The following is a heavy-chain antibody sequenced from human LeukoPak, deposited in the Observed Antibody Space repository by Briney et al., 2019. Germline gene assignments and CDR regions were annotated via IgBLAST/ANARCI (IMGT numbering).Heavy chain of an antibody. D-gene: IGHD6-19*01. Sequence: ASVKVSCKASGYTFTSYYMHWVRQAPGQELEWMGIINPSGGSTSYAQKFQGRVTMTRDTSTSTVYMELSSPRSEDTAVYYCARDRGTGYSSGWSPYYFDYWGQGTLVTVSS. V-gene: IGHV1-46*01. CDR3: ARDRGTGYSSGWSPYYFDY. CDR2: INPSGGST. J-gene: IGHJ4*02. CDR1: GYTFTSYY.